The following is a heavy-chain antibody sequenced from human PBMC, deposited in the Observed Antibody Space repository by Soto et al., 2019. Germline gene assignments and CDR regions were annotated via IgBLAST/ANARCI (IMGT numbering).Heavy chain of an antibody. V-gene: IGHV4-34*01. J-gene: IGHJ6*03. Sequence: SETLSLTCAVYGGSFSGYYWSWIRQPPGKGLEWIGEINHSGSTNYNPSLKSRVTISVDTSKNKFSLKLSLVTAADTAVYYCARVGRVVVAATLAYYYYMDVWGKGTTVTVSS. D-gene: IGHD2-15*01. CDR1: GGSFSGYY. CDR2: INHSGST. CDR3: ARVGRVVVAATLAYYYYMDV.